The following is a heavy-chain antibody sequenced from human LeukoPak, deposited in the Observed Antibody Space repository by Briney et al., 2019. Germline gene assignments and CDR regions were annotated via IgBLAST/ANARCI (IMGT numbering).Heavy chain of an antibody. Sequence: GGSLRLSCAAFGFTFSDHAMDWVRQAPGEGLEWVANIKQDGSEKYYVDSVKGRFTISRDNAKNSLYLQMNSLRAEDTALYYCAKEAAVAGPFDYWGQGTLVTVSS. V-gene: IGHV3-7*03. D-gene: IGHD6-19*01. CDR2: IKQDGSEK. CDR1: GFTFSDHA. CDR3: AKEAAVAGPFDY. J-gene: IGHJ4*02.